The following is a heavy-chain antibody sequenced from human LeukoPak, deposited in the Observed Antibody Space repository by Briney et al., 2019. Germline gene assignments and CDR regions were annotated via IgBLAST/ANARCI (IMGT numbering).Heavy chain of an antibody. Sequence: GGSLRLSCAASGFTVSSNYMSWVRQAPGKGLEWVSVTYSGGSTYSADSVKGRFTISRDNSKNTLYLQMNSLRAEDTAVYYCARAGEQWLLVGFSGWGQGTLVTASS. CDR2: TYSGGST. CDR3: ARAGEQWLLVGFSG. J-gene: IGHJ4*02. D-gene: IGHD6-19*01. V-gene: IGHV3-53*05. CDR1: GFTVSSNY.